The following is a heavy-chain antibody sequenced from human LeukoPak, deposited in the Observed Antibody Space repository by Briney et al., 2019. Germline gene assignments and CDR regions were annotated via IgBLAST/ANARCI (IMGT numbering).Heavy chain of an antibody. CDR1: GFTFSDYY. D-gene: IGHD1-26*01. CDR2: ISSSSSYT. J-gene: IGHJ4*02. CDR3: ARDSTSGSYYGPHY. Sequence: PGGSLRLSCAASGFTFSDYYLSWIRQAPGKGLEWVSYISSSSSYTNYADSVKGRFTISRDNAKNSLYLQMNSLRAEDTAVYYCARDSTSGSYYGPHYWGQGSLATVSS. V-gene: IGHV3-11*06.